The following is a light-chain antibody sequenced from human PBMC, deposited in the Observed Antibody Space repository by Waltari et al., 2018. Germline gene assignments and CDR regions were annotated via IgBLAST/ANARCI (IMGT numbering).Light chain of an antibody. V-gene: IGLV3-9*01. Sequence: SYELTQPLSVSVALGQTATITCGGDDIGSKNVHWYQQRPGQAPVVVIYKENNRPSGIPERFSGSNSGNAAILTISSAQAGDEADYYCQVWDIRTAVFGGGTKLTVL. CDR1: DIGSKN. CDR3: QVWDIRTAV. J-gene: IGLJ3*02. CDR2: KEN.